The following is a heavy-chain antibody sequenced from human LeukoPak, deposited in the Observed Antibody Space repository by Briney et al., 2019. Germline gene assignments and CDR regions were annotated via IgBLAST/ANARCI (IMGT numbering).Heavy chain of an antibody. D-gene: IGHD3-10*01. CDR2: ISSSSSTI. CDR1: GFTFSSYA. J-gene: IGHJ5*02. CDR3: ARDRDYYGSGSYYT. V-gene: IGHV3-48*01. Sequence: GGSLRLSCAASGFTFSSYAMHWVRQAPGKGLEWVSYISSSSSTIYYADSVKGRFTISRDNAKNSLYLQMNSLRAEDTAVYYCARDRDYYGSGSYYTWGQGTLVTVSS.